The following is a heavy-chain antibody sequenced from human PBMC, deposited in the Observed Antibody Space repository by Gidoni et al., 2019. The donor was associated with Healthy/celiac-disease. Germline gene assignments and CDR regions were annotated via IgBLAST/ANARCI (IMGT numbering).Heavy chain of an antibody. Sequence: QVQLQQWGAGLLKPSETLSLTCADYGGSFSGYYWSWIRQPPGKGLEWIGEINHSGSTNYNPSLKSRVTISVDTSKNQFSLKLSSVTAADTAVYYCARSLAYYGSGSPRWFDPWGQGTLVTVSS. CDR2: INHSGST. D-gene: IGHD3-10*01. CDR1: GGSFSGYY. J-gene: IGHJ5*02. V-gene: IGHV4-34*01. CDR3: ARSLAYYGSGSPRWFDP.